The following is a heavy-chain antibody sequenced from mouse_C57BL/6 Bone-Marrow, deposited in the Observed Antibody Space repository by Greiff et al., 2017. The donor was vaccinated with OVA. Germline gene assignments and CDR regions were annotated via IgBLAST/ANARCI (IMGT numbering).Heavy chain of an antibody. CDR1: GYTFTSYG. CDR2: IYPRSGNT. Sequence: VQLQQSGAELARPGASVKLSCKASGYTFTSYGISWVKPRTGQGLEWIGEIYPRSGNTYYNEKFQGKATLTAAKSSSTAYRELRILTSEYSAVYFCEGYDGYYLFAYWGQGTLVTVSA. J-gene: IGHJ3*01. V-gene: IGHV1-81*01. CDR3: EGYDGYYLFAY. D-gene: IGHD2-3*01.